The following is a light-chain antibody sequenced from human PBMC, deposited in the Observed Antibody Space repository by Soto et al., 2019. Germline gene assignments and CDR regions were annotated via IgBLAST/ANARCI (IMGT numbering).Light chain of an antibody. V-gene: IGKV1-5*03. CDR2: KAS. J-gene: IGKJ1*01. CDR3: QQYNSYPWT. CDR1: QSISSW. Sequence: DIQMTQSPSTLSASVGDRVTITCRASQSISSWLAWYQQKPGKAPKLLIYKASSLESGVPSRFSGSGSGTAFTLTISSLQPDDFATYHCQQYNSYPWTFVQGTKVEMK.